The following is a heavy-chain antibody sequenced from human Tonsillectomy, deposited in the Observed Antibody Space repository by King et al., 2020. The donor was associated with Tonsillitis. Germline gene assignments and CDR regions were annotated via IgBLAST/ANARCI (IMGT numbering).Heavy chain of an antibody. CDR2: IYYSGST. CDR3: ARAGTAATGTVIDY. Sequence: VQLQESGPRLVKPSETLSLTCTVSGGSISDYYWSWIRPPPGKGLEYIGYIYYSGSTNYNPSLKSRVTMSVDTSTNQFSLKLTSVTAPDTAVYYCARAGTAATGTVIDYWGQGTLVTVSS. D-gene: IGHD1/OR15-1a*01. CDR1: GGSISDYY. J-gene: IGHJ4*02. V-gene: IGHV4-59*08.